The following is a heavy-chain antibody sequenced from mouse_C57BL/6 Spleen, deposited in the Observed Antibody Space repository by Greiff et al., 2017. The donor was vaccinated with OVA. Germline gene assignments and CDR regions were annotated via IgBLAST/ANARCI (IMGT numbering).Heavy chain of an antibody. J-gene: IGHJ2*01. CDR1: GYPFTDYE. Sequence: QVQLKEPGAELVRPGASVTLSCKASGYPFTDYEMHWVTQTPVHGLEWIGAIDPETGGTAYNQKFKGKAILTADKSSSTAYMELRSLTSEDSAVYYCTRLTGNYFDYWGKGTTLTVAS. CDR3: TRLTGNYFDY. D-gene: IGHD4-1*01. CDR2: IDPETGGT. V-gene: IGHV1-15*01.